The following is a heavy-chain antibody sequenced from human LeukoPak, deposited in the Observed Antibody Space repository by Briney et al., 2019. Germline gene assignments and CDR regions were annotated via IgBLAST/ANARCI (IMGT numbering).Heavy chain of an antibody. J-gene: IGHJ2*01. CDR2: IIPIFGTA. Sequence: ASVKVSCTASGGTFSSYAISWVRQAPGQGFEWMGGIIPIFGTANYAQKFQGRVTITADESTSTAYMELSSLRSEDTAVYYCARESRVRSSWSGNWYFDLWGRGTLVTVSS. CDR3: ARESRVRSSWSGNWYFDL. V-gene: IGHV1-69*01. D-gene: IGHD6-13*01. CDR1: GGTFSSYA.